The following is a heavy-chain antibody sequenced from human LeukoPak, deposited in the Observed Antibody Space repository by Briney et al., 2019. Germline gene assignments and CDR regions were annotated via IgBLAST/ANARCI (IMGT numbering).Heavy chain of an antibody. CDR2: INPNNGGA. J-gene: IGHJ4*02. CDR3: ARASPTFGGVIVIPNFDY. Sequence: ASVKVSCKASGYTFTGYYMHWVRQAPGQGLEWMGWINPNNGGAKYAQKFQGRVTMTRDTSISTAYMELSGLRSDDTAVYYCARASPTFGGVIVIPNFDYWGQGTLVTVSS. CDR1: GYTFTGYY. D-gene: IGHD3-16*02. V-gene: IGHV1-2*02.